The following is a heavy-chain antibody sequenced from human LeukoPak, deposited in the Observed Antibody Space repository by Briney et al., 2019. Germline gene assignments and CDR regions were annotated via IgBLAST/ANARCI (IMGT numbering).Heavy chain of an antibody. V-gene: IGHV4-31*03. J-gene: IGHJ4*02. CDR1: GGSISSGGYY. Sequence: PSETLSLTCTVSGGSISSGGYYWSWIRQHPGKGLEWIGYIYYSGSTYYNPSLKSRVTISVDTSKNQFSLKLSSVTAADTAVYYCARDVHTLKRYYFDSWGQGTLVTVS. D-gene: IGHD1-1*01. CDR3: ARDVHTLKRYYFDS. CDR2: IYYSGST.